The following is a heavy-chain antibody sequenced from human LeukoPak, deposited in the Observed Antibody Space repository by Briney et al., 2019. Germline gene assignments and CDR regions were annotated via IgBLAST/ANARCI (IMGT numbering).Heavy chain of an antibody. Sequence: GGSLRLSCAASGFTFSSYSVNWVRQAPGKGLEWVSYISSSSSTIYYADSVKGRFTISRDNAKNSLYLQMNSLRAEDTAVYYCARDSGNYLDAFDIWGQGTMVTVSS. CDR1: GFTFSSYS. J-gene: IGHJ3*02. CDR3: ARDSGNYLDAFDI. D-gene: IGHD1-7*01. V-gene: IGHV3-48*01. CDR2: ISSSSSTI.